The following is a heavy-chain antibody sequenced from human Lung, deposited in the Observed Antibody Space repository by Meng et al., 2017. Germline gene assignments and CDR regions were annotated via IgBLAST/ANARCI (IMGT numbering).Heavy chain of an antibody. CDR2: INHSGST. CDR1: GGSFSDYY. D-gene: IGHD4-11*01. Sequence: QVQLRHWGAGLWKPSEALYLHCFVSGGSFSDYYWSWIRQPPGKGLEWIGEINHSGSTNYNPSLESRATISVATSQNNLSLKLSSVTAADSAVYYCARGPTTMAHDFDYWGQGTLVTVSS. V-gene: IGHV4-34*01. J-gene: IGHJ4*02. CDR3: ARGPTTMAHDFDY.